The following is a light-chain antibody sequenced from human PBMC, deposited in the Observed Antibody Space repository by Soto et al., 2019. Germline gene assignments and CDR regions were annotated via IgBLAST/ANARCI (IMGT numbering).Light chain of an antibody. CDR3: QQYGDSPLT. Sequence: EIVMTQSPATLSVSPGERATLSCRASQSVSSNLAWYQQKPGQAPRLLIYGASTRATGIPARFSGSGSGTECTLTISSLQSQDFAVYYCQQYGDSPLTSGPGTKVDIK. CDR2: GAS. V-gene: IGKV3-15*01. CDR1: QSVSSN. J-gene: IGKJ3*01.